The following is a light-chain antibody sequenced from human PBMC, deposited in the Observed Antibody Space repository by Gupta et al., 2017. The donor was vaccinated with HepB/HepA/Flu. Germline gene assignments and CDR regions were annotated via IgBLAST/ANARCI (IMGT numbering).Light chain of an antibody. CDR1: SLRSYS. Sequence: SSELTQDPAVSVAVGQTVRITCQGASLRSYSARWYQQKPGQAPVLLIYGKNNRHSGIPDRFSGASSGNTASLTITGAQAEDEADYYCNSRDSSGNHLVFGGGTKLTVL. CDR2: GKN. CDR3: NSRDSSGNHLV. V-gene: IGLV3-19*01. J-gene: IGLJ2*01.